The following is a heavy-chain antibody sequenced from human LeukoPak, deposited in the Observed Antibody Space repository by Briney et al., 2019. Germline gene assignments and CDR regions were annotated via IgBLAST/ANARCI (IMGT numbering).Heavy chain of an antibody. D-gene: IGHD3-10*01. CDR3: ATRHSLLWFGELLAPFSY. J-gene: IGHJ4*02. CDR1: GGSFSGYY. Sequence: SETLSLTCAVYGGSFSGYYWSWIRQPPWKGLEWIGEINHSGSTNYNPSLKSRVTISVDTSKNQFSLKLSSVTAADTAVYYCATRHSLLWFGELLAPFSYWGQGTLVTVSS. V-gene: IGHV4-34*01. CDR2: INHSGST.